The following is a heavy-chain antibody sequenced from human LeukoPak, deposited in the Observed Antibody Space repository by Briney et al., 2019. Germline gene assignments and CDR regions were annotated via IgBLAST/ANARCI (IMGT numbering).Heavy chain of an antibody. CDR3: ARDSHSVDTATPRGFDP. CDR1: GDSISSYF. Sequence: PSETLSLTCTVSGDSISSYFWSWIRQPPGKGLEWIGYFHDSGSANYNPSLQSRITVSVDTSKNQFSLKLRSVTAADTAVYYCARDSHSVDTATPRGFDPWGQGTLVTVSS. V-gene: IGHV4-59*01. D-gene: IGHD2-15*01. J-gene: IGHJ5*02. CDR2: FHDSGSA.